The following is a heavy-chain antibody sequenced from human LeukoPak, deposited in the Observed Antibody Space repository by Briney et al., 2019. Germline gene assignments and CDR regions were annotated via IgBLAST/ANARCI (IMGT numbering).Heavy chain of an antibody. Sequence: SETLSLTCTVSGGSVSSGSYYWSWIRQPPGKGLEWIGYIYYSGSTNYNPSLKSRVTISVDTSKNQFSLKLSSVTAADTAVYYCARGGSPDIVATTNPYYFDYWGQGTLVTVSS. V-gene: IGHV4-61*01. J-gene: IGHJ4*02. D-gene: IGHD5-12*01. CDR3: ARGGSPDIVATTNPYYFDY. CDR1: GGSVSSGSYY. CDR2: IYYSGST.